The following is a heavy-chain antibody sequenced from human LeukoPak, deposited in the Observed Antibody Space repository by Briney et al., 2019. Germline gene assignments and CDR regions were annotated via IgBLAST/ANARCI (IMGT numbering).Heavy chain of an antibody. D-gene: IGHD6-19*01. CDR3: AKGTSGWYFSYFDY. V-gene: IGHV3-53*01. Sequence: GGSLRLSCAASGFTVSSNYMSWVRQAPGKGLEWVSVIYSGGSTYYADSVKGRFTISRDNSKNTLYLQMNSLRAEDTAVYYCAKGTSGWYFSYFDYWGQGTLVTVSS. CDR1: GFTVSSNY. J-gene: IGHJ4*02. CDR2: IYSGGST.